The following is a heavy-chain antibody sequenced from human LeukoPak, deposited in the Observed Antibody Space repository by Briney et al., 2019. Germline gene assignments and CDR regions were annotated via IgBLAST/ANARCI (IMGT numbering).Heavy chain of an antibody. D-gene: IGHD3-9*01. CDR1: DGSINSYY. CDR3: ARGWLYFDY. Sequence: SETLSLTCSVSDGSINSYYWNWIRRPPGKGLEWIGYIYYNGNTNYSPSLKSRVTMSVDTSKNQFSLKLSSVTAADTAVYYCARGWLYFDYWGQGTLVTVSS. J-gene: IGHJ4*02. CDR2: IYYNGNT. V-gene: IGHV4-59*01.